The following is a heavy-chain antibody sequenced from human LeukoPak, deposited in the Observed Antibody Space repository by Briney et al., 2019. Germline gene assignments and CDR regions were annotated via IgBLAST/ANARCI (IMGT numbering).Heavy chain of an antibody. D-gene: IGHD6-13*01. J-gene: IGHJ3*02. CDR3: ARWGIAAHDAFDI. V-gene: IGHV1-46*01. CDR1: GYTFTSYY. Sequence: ASVKVSCKASGYTFTSYYMHWVRQAPGQGLEWMGIINPSGGSTSYAQKFQGRVTMTRDMSTSTVYMELSSLRSEDTAVYYCARWGIAAHDAFDIWGHGTMVTVSS. CDR2: INPSGGST.